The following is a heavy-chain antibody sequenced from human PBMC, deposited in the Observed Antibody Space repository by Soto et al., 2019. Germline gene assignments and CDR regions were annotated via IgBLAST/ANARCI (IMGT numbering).Heavy chain of an antibody. CDR2: MSYSGST. V-gene: IGHV4-30-4*01. CDR1: GDSISSGDYY. Sequence: QVQLQESAPGLVKPSQTLALTCTVSGDSISSGDYYWSWIRQPPGKGLEWIGHMSYSGSTSHNPSLKSRVTISVDTSQNQFSLRLSSVTAADTAVYYCAGENGMLRYGVDVWGQGTTVTVSS. J-gene: IGHJ6*02. D-gene: IGHD3-10*01. CDR3: AGENGMLRYGVDV.